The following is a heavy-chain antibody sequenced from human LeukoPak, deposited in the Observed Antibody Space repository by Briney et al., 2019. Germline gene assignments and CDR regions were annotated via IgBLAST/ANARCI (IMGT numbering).Heavy chain of an antibody. D-gene: IGHD5-24*01. Sequence: GRSLRLSCAASGFTFDDYAMHWVRQAPGKGLEWVSGISWNSGSIGYADSVKGRFTISRDNAKNSLYRQMNSLRAEDTALYYCAKGRVIMATIEVYFDYWGQGTLVTVSS. CDR1: GFTFDDYA. CDR2: ISWNSGSI. V-gene: IGHV3-9*01. J-gene: IGHJ4*02. CDR3: AKGRVIMATIEVYFDY.